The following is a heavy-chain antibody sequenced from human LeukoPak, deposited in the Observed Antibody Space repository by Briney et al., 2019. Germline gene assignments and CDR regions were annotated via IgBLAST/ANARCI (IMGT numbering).Heavy chain of an antibody. CDR2: FDPDDGET. CDR1: GYTVTELA. D-gene: IGHD3-22*01. CDR3: ATIRVYSEYYYDSSGSIGHGMDV. J-gene: IGHJ6*02. V-gene: IGHV1-24*01. Sequence: ASVNVSCKVSGYTVTELAMHWVRQAPGKGLEWMGGFDPDDGETIYAQKFQGRVTMTEDTATDTAYMELSSLRSEDTAVYYCATIRVYSEYYYDSSGSIGHGMDVWGQGTTVTVSS.